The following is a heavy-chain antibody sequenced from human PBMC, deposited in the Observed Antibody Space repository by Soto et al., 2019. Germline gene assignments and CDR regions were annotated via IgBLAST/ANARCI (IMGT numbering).Heavy chain of an antibody. V-gene: IGHV3-48*01. J-gene: IGHJ4*02. Sequence: DSVQGRFTISRDDAKNSLSLQMSSLRVEDTAVYYCVKDRRIVPAADFYFDSWGQGTLVTVSS. CDR3: VKDRRIVPAADFYFDS. D-gene: IGHD2-2*01.